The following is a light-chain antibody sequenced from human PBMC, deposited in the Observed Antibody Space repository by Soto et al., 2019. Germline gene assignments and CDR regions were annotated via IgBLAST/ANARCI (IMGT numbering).Light chain of an antibody. V-gene: IGLV2-14*01. Sequence: QSALRQPASVSGAPGHSVTISCTGTSSDVGGYNYVSWYQQHPGKAPKLMIYEVSNRPSGVSNRFSGSKSGNTASLTISGLQAEDDADYSCSSYTSSSTLYVFGTGTKVTVL. J-gene: IGLJ1*01. CDR1: SSDVGGYNY. CDR2: EVS. CDR3: SSYTSSSTLYV.